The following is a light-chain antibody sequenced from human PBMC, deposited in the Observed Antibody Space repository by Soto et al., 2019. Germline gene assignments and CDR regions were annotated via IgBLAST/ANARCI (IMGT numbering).Light chain of an antibody. CDR2: GNS. J-gene: IGLJ7*01. V-gene: IGLV1-40*01. CDR1: SSNVGESYD. CDR3: QSYDSSLSRAV. Sequence: QSVLTQPASVSGAPGQRVTISCTGSSSNVGESYDVHWYQQLPGTAPKLIIYGNSNRPSGVPDRFSGSKSGTSASLAITGLQDDDDDYYCCQSYDSSLSRAVFGGGTQLTVL.